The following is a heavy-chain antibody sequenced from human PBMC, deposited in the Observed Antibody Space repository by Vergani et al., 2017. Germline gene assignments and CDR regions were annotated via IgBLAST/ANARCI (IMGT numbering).Heavy chain of an antibody. D-gene: IGHD2-15*01. J-gene: IGHJ4*02. V-gene: IGHV3-30*02. CDR1: GLTFSSYG. CDR2: IRYDGSNK. CDR3: AKVPGYGSGGSCLEDY. Sequence: QVQLVESGGGVVQPGGSLRLSCAASGLTFSSYGMHWVRQAPGKGLEWVAFIRYDGSNKDYADSVKGRFTISRDNSKNARYLQMNSRRAEDTAVYYCAKVPGYGSGGSCLEDYWGQGTLVTVSS.